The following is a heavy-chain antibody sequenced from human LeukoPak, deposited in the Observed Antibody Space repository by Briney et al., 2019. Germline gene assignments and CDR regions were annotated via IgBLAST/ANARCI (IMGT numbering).Heavy chain of an antibody. V-gene: IGHV1-2*02. CDR1: GYTFTGYY. CDR3: ARADLYCSSTSCPLSDAFDI. CDR2: INPNSGGT. Sequence: ASVKVSCKASGYTFTGYYMHWVRQAPGQGLEWMGWINPNSGGTNYAQKFQGRVTMTRDTSISTVYMELSRLRSDDTAVYYCARADLYCSSTSCPLSDAFDIWGQGTMVTVSS. J-gene: IGHJ3*02. D-gene: IGHD2-2*01.